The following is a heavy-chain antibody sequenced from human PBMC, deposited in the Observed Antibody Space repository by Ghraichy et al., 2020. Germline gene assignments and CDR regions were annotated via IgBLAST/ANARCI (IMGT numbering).Heavy chain of an antibody. CDR1: GFTFRSYS. V-gene: IGHV3-21*01. J-gene: IGHJ4*02. CDR3: TREEAVDDRSDFPPGY. D-gene: IGHD2-21*02. Sequence: GESLNISCEASGFTFRSYSMHWVRQAPGKGLEWVSLISSNGLFIYYAYSVEGRFTISRDHAKNSVYLQMNSLRADDTAVYYCTREEAVDDRSDFPPGYWGQGNLVTVSS. CDR2: ISSNGLFI.